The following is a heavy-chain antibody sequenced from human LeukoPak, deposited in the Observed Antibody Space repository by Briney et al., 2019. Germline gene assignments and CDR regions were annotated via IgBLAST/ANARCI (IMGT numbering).Heavy chain of an antibody. CDR2: IYPGDSDT. CDR3: TRRLYYYDSSGYYSDC. V-gene: IGHV5-51*01. Sequence: GESLKISCKGSGYTFTNYWIAWVRQMPGKGLEWMRIIYPGDSDTRYSPSFQGQVTISADKSISTVYLQWSSLKASDTAMYYCTRRLYYYDSSGYYSDCWGQGALVTVSS. CDR1: GYTFTNYW. D-gene: IGHD3-22*01. J-gene: IGHJ4*02.